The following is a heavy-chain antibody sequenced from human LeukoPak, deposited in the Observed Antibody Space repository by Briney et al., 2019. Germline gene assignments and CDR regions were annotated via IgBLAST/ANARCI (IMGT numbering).Heavy chain of an antibody. D-gene: IGHD3-9*01. CDR2: IYYSGST. Sequence: SETLSLTCTVSGGSISSSSYYWGWIRQPPGKGLEWIGSIYYSGSTYYNPSLKSRVTISVDTSKNQFSLKLSSVTAADTAVYYCARAMYYDTPNWFDPWGQGTLVTVSS. J-gene: IGHJ5*02. CDR3: ARAMYYDTPNWFDP. V-gene: IGHV4-39*07. CDR1: GGSISSSSYY.